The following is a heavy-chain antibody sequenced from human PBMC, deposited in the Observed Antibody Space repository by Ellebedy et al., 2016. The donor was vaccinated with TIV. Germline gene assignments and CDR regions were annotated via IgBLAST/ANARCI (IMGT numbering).Heavy chain of an antibody. D-gene: IGHD4-17*01. V-gene: IGHV1-8*02. Sequence: ASVKVSCKASGYTFTGYYMHWVRQAPGQGLEWMGWMNPNSGNTGYAQKFQGRVTMTRNTSISTAYMELSSLRSEDTAVYYRARGHGDYVNWFDPWGQGTLVTVSS. CDR2: MNPNSGNT. J-gene: IGHJ5*02. CDR3: ARGHGDYVNWFDP. CDR1: GYTFTGYY.